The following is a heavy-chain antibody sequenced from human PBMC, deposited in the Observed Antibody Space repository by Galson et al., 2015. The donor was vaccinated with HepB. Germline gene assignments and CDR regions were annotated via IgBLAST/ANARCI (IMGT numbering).Heavy chain of an antibody. J-gene: IGHJ6*02. CDR3: TTFPSMTMVRGVIDYYYYGMDV. CDR1: GFTFSNAW. CDR2: IKSKTDGGTT. D-gene: IGHD3-10*01. V-gene: IGHV3-15*01. Sequence: SLRLSCAASGFTFSNAWMSWVRQAPGKGLEWVGRIKSKTDGGTTDYAAPVKGRFTISRDDSKNTLYLQMNSLKTEDTAVYYCTTFPSMTMVRGVIDYYYYGMDVWGQGTTVTVSS.